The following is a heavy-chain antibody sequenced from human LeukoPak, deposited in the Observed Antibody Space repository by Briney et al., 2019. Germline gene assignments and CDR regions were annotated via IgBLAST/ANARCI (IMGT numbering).Heavy chain of an antibody. CDR3: AKAGYSGYDGGDYFDY. V-gene: IGHV3-23*01. CDR2: ISGSGGST. CDR1: GFTFSSYA. Sequence: GGSLRLSCAAPGFTFSSYAMSWVRQAPGKGLEWVSAISGSGGSTYYADSVKGRFTISRDNSKNTLYLQMNSLRAEDTAVYYCAKAGYSGYDGGDYFDYWGQGTLVTVSS. D-gene: IGHD5-12*01. J-gene: IGHJ4*02.